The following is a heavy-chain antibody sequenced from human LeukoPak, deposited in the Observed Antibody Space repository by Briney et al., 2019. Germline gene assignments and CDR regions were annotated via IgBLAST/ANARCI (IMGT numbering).Heavy chain of an antibody. J-gene: IGHJ5*02. D-gene: IGHD6-6*01. CDR3: ARDLIAARPGWFDP. Sequence: ASVKVSCKASGYTFTTYGINWVRQAPGQGLEWMGWISAYNGNTNYAQNLQGRVTLTTDTPASTAYMELRSLRSDDTAVYYCARDLIAARPGWFDPWGQGTLVIVSS. CDR1: GYTFTTYG. V-gene: IGHV1-18*01. CDR2: ISAYNGNT.